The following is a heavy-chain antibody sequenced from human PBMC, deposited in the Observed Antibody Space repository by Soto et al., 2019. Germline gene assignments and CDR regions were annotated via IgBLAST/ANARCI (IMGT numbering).Heavy chain of an antibody. D-gene: IGHD3-3*01. Sequence: GGSLRLSCAASGFTFSSYAMSWVRQAPGKGLGWVSAISGSGGSTYYADSVKGRFTISRDNSKNTLYLQMNSLRAEDTAVYYCAKVISADDFWSGYSGPLDYWGQGTLVTVSS. J-gene: IGHJ4*02. CDR3: AKVISADDFWSGYSGPLDY. CDR1: GFTFSSYA. V-gene: IGHV3-23*01. CDR2: ISGSGGST.